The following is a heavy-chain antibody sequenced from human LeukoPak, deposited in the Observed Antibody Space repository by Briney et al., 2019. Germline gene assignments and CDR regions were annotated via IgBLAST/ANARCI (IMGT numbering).Heavy chain of an antibody. CDR1: GFTFSSYG. Sequence: GGSLRFSCAASGFTFSSYGMHWVRQAPGKGLEWVAGISADGSNKYYADSVKGRFTISRDNPKNTLYLQMNSLRAEDTAVYYCAKDMEGVGDFWGQGTLVTVSS. J-gene: IGHJ4*02. D-gene: IGHD2-8*01. V-gene: IGHV3-30*18. CDR2: ISADGSNK. CDR3: AKDMEGVGDF.